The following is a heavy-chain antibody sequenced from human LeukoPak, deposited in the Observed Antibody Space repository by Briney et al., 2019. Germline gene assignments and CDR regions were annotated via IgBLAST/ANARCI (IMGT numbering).Heavy chain of an antibody. Sequence: PGGSLRLSCAASGLTFSSYSMDWVRQAPGKGLEWVAYISHNGRSIYYADSVKGRFTISRDNGKNSLYLQMHSLTAEDTATYYCARETPDSSSWTAFDFWGQGTLVTVSS. CDR2: ISHNGRSI. CDR1: GLTFSSYS. D-gene: IGHD6-13*01. V-gene: IGHV3-48*01. CDR3: ARETPDSSSWTAFDF. J-gene: IGHJ4*02.